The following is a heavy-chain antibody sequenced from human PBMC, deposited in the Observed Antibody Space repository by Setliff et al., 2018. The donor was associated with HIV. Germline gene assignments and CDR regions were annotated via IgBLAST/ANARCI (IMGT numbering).Heavy chain of an antibody. CDR2: ISAYNGHT. CDR1: GYIFTSFG. J-gene: IGHJ4*02. Sequence: ASVKVSCKASGYIFTSFGVSWVRQAPGQGLEWMGWISAYNGHTKYAQKIQGRFTMTTDTSTSTAYMDLRGLTSYDTAVYYCASDDYSKSNPNYFDHWGQGTLVTVSS. CDR3: ASDDYSKSNPNYFDH. V-gene: IGHV1-18*01. D-gene: IGHD4-4*01.